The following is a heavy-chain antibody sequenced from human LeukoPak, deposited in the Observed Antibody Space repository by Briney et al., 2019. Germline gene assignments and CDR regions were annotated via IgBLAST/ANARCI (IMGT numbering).Heavy chain of an antibody. CDR3: ARGSFMVRGAETEIDF. D-gene: IGHD3-10*01. Sequence: QPGRSLRLSCAASRFTFSSYAMHWVRQAPGKGLEWVAVISYDGSNKYYADSVKGRFTISRDNSKNTLYLQMNSLRAEDTAVYYCARGSFMVRGAETEIDFWGQGTMVTVSS. CDR2: ISYDGSNK. CDR1: RFTFSSYA. J-gene: IGHJ3*01. V-gene: IGHV3-30-3*01.